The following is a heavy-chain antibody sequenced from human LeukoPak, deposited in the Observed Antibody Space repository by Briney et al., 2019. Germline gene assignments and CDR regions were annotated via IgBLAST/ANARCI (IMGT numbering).Heavy chain of an antibody. J-gene: IGHJ4*02. Sequence: PSETLSLTCTVSVGSVSGYFWSWIRQPPRQGLEWLGCIYYSGTTEYNPSLRSRVTLSVDTSKNQFSLKLTSVTAADTAVYFCARHVPTPYYGTSGPFDYWGQGTLVTVSS. CDR3: ARHVPTPYYGTSGPFDY. CDR1: VGSVSGYF. V-gene: IGHV4-59*08. CDR2: IYYSGTT. D-gene: IGHD3-22*01.